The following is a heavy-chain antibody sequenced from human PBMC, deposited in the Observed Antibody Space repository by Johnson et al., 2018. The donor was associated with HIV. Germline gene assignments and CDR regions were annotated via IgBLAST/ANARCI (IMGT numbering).Heavy chain of an antibody. CDR2: ISYDGNLK. D-gene: IGHD2-21*01. CDR1: GFTFSSYW. J-gene: IGHJ3*02. CDR3: ARAEIYEGRVGDFAFDI. Sequence: QMQLVESGGGVVQPGRSLRLSCAASGFTFSSYWMSWVRQAPGKGLEWVAVISYDGNLKKYADSVKGRFTISRDNSRNSLYLQMKSLRAEDTALYYCARAEIYEGRVGDFAFDIWGRGTMVTVSS. V-gene: IGHV3-30*03.